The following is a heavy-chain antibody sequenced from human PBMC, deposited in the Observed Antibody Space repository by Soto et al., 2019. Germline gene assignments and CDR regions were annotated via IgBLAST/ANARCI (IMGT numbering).Heavy chain of an antibody. CDR1: GFTFSSYA. J-gene: IGHJ3*02. CDR2: ISYDGSNK. D-gene: IGHD3-10*01. Sequence: SLRLSCAASGFTFSSYAMHWVRQAPGKGLEWVAVISYDGSNKYYADSVKGRFTISRDNSKNTLYLQMNSLRAEDTAVYYCARGALWFGETPAAFDIWGQGTMVTVSS. CDR3: ARGALWFGETPAAFDI. V-gene: IGHV3-30-3*01.